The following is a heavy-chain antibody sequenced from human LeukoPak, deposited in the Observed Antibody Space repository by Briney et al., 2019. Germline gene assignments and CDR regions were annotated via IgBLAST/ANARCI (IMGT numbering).Heavy chain of an antibody. CDR3: ARSLHLAAAGPFDP. Sequence: SETLSLTCSVSGGSISNSSYYWGWIRQPPGKGLEWIGSFYYSGSTYYNPSLKSRITISVDTSKNQFSLKLSSVTAADTAVYYCARSLHLAAAGPFDPWGQGTLVTVSS. CDR1: GGSISNSSYY. D-gene: IGHD6-13*01. J-gene: IGHJ5*02. V-gene: IGHV4-39*01. CDR2: FYYSGST.